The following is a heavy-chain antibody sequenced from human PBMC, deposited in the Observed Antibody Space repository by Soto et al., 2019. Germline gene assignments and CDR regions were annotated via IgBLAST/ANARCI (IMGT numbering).Heavy chain of an antibody. J-gene: IGHJ4*02. CDR1: GFTFGKFK. CDR2: IGISGDT. V-gene: IGHV3-13*04. CDR3: ARGQEVGAHFFDS. D-gene: IGHD2-15*01. Sequence: PGGSLRLSCEDSGFTFGKFKMNWVRQPTGKGLEWVSTIGISGDTYYAVSVKGRFTISRDNAKNSLSLQMNSLRAGDTALYFCARGQEVGAHFFDSWGQGTQVTVSS.